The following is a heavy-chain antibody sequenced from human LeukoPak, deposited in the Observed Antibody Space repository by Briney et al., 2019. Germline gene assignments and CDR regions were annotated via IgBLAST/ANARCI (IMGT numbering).Heavy chain of an antibody. J-gene: IGHJ4*02. Sequence: ASVKVSCKASGYTFTSYGISWVRQAPGQGLEWMGWISAYNGNTNYAQTLQGRVTITTDTSTSTAYMELRRLRSDDTAVYYCAREGYSPRDGYNFNFDYWGQGTLVTVSS. D-gene: IGHD5-24*01. V-gene: IGHV1-18*01. CDR3: AREGYSPRDGYNFNFDY. CDR2: ISAYNGNT. CDR1: GYTFTSYG.